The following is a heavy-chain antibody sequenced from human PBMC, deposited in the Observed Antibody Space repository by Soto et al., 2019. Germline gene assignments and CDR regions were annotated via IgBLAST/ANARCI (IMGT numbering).Heavy chain of an antibody. Sequence: SVKVSCKASGGAFSSYSISWVLQAPGQGLEWMGGIIPIFGTANYAQKFQGRVTITADESTSTAYMELSSLRSEDTAVYYCARSGETAIFGVVADAFDIWGQGTMVTVS. CDR3: ARSGETAIFGVVADAFDI. V-gene: IGHV1-69*13. CDR2: IIPIFGTA. D-gene: IGHD3-3*01. J-gene: IGHJ3*02. CDR1: GGAFSSYS.